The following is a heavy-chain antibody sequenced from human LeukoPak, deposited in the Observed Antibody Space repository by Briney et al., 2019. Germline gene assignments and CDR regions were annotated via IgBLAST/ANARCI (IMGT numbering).Heavy chain of an antibody. CDR1: GGSISSYY. Sequence: SETLSLTCTVSGGSISSYYWSWIRQPPGKGLEWIGYIYYSGSTNYNPSLKSRVTISVDTSKNQFSLKLSSVTAADTAVYYCARGVGITCSGGSCYYFDYWGQGTLVTVSS. CDR3: ARGVGITCSGGSCYYFDY. J-gene: IGHJ4*02. V-gene: IGHV4-59*12. D-gene: IGHD2-15*01. CDR2: IYYSGST.